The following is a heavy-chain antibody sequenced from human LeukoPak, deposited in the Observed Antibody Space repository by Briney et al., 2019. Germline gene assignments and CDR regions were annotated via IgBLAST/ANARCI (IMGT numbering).Heavy chain of an antibody. CDR1: GYTFTGYF. CDR2: INPNSGGT. J-gene: IGHJ4*02. D-gene: IGHD6-13*01. V-gene: IGHV1-2*02. CDR3: ARAQSLTAPAGTFANS. Sequence: ASVKVSCKASGYTFTGYFLHWVRWAPGQGFEWMGWINPNSGGTYYTQRFQGRVTMTRDTSISTAYMELSSLRSDDTAVYYCARAQSLTAPAGTFANSWGQGTLVTVSS.